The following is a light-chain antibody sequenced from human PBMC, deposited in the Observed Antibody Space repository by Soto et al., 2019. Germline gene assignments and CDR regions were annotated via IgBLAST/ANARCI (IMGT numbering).Light chain of an antibody. CDR2: LGS. CDR1: QSLLHGTGNKY. CDR3: LQALQTPPT. Sequence: DIVMTQSPVSLAVTPGEPAAISCRSSQSLLHGTGNKYLNWYLQKPGQSPQLLIYLGSNRASGVPDRSSGSGSGTDFTLRISRVEAEDVGVYYCLQALQTPPTFGQGTRLEIK. J-gene: IGKJ5*01. V-gene: IGKV2-28*01.